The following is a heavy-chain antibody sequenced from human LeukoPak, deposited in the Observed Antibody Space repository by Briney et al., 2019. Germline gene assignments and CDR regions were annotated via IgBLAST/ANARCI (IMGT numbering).Heavy chain of an antibody. Sequence: PSETLSLTCTVSGGSRSSYYWSLIRQPPGKGLEWIGRIYTSGSTNYNPSLKSRVTMSVDTSKNQFSLKLSSVTAADTAVYYCARDSPMDYDSSGSTYYYYYYGMDVWGQGTTVTVSS. CDR1: GGSRSSYY. V-gene: IGHV4-4*07. CDR2: IYTSGST. J-gene: IGHJ6*02. D-gene: IGHD3-22*01. CDR3: ARDSPMDYDSSGSTYYYYYYGMDV.